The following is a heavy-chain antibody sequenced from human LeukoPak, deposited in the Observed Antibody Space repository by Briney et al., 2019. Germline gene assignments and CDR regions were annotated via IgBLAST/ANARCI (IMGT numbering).Heavy chain of an antibody. CDR1: GFTFSSYA. CDR3: AKGSSISRPYYFDQ. J-gene: IGHJ4*02. Sequence: GGSLRLSCAASGFTFSSYAMHWVRQAPGEGLEWFSAITGSGSDTYHADSVKGRFTISRDNSKNTLYLQMNSLRAEDTAVYYCAKGSSISRPYYFDQWGQGTLVTVS. CDR2: ITGSGSDT. D-gene: IGHD2-2*01. V-gene: IGHV3-23*01.